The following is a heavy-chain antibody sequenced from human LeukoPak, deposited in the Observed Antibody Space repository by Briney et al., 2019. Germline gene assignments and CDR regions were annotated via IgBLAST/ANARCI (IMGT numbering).Heavy chain of an antibody. CDR2: IYHSGST. Sequence: SGTLSLTCAVSGGSISSDSWWSWVRQPPGKGLEWIGQIYHSGSTNYNPSLRNLVTISLDKSKNQFSLKLSSVTAADTAVYYCARARNYDFWSGYYTRWFDPWGQGTLVTVSS. V-gene: IGHV4-4*02. D-gene: IGHD3-3*01. J-gene: IGHJ5*02. CDR3: ARARNYDFWSGYYTRWFDP. CDR1: GGSISSDSW.